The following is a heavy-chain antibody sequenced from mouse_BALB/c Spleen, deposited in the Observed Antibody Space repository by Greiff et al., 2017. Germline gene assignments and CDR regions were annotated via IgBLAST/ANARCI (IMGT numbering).Heavy chain of an antibody. CDR1: GFTFSSFG. CDR2: ISSGSSTI. V-gene: IGHV5-17*02. D-gene: IGHD1-1*01. J-gene: IGHJ2*01. CDR3: ARYGSSFDY. Sequence: EVKLMESGGGLVQPGGSRKLSCAASGFTFSSFGMHWVRQAPEKGLEWVAYISSGSSTIYYADTVKGRFTISRDNPKNTLFLQMTSLRSEDTAMYYCARYGSSFDYWGQGTTLTVSS.